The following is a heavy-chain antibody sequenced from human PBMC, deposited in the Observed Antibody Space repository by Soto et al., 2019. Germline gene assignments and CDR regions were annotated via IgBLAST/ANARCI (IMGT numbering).Heavy chain of an antibody. CDR2: MNPNSGNT. CDR1: GYTFTSYD. D-gene: IGHD3-9*01. J-gene: IGHJ4*02. V-gene: IGHV1-8*01. Sequence: QVQLVQSGAEVKKPGASVKVSCKASGYTFTSYDVIWVRQATGQGLECMGWMNPNSGNTDYAEKFQGRVTMTRATAMSTAYMELSSLRFEDTAVYYCERGGGDYDILTGYDYWGQGSLVTVSS. CDR3: ERGGGDYDILTGYDY.